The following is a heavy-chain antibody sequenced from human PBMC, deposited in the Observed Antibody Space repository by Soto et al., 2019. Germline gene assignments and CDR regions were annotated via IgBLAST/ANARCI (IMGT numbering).Heavy chain of an antibody. CDR1: GFTFNSYA. D-gene: IGHD3-22*01. Sequence: LRLSCAASGFTFNSYAMSWVRQAPGKGLEWVSTISDRGVSTFYADSLKGRFTISRDNSKNTLYLQMNSLRAEDTAVYYCAKTYDTSSYFRTDYWGQGTLVTVSS. CDR2: ISDRGVST. CDR3: AKTYDTSSYFRTDY. V-gene: IGHV3-23*01. J-gene: IGHJ4*02.